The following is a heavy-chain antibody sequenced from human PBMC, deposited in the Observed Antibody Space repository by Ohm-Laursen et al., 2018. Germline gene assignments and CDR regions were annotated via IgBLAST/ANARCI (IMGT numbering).Heavy chain of an antibody. CDR1: GLSISNSNW. V-gene: IGHV4-28*02. CDR3: ARLEYCSGDTCYGDY. J-gene: IGHJ4*02. Sequence: QTLSLTCDVSGLSISNSNWWGWIRQPPGKGLDWIGRISATGNTNYNPSLKSRVTMSIDTSKNQFSLKLTSVTAADTAVYYCARLEYCSGDTCYGDYWGQGTLVTVSS. CDR2: ISATGNT. D-gene: IGHD2-15*01.